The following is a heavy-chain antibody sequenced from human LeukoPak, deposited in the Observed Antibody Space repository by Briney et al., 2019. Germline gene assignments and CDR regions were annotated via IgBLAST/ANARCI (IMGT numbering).Heavy chain of an antibody. Sequence: SETLSLTCNVSGGSISGYHWSWIRQPPGKGLEWLGYIYYSGSSNYNPSLKSRVTMSADTSRNQFSLKLSSVTAADTAVYYCARVPRSYYYYYYMDVWGKGTTVTVSS. CDR1: GGSISGYH. CDR3: ARVPRSYYYYYYMDV. V-gene: IGHV4-59*01. CDR2: IYYSGSS. J-gene: IGHJ6*03.